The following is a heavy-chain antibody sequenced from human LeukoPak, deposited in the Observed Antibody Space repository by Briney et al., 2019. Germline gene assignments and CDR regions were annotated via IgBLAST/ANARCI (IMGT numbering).Heavy chain of an antibody. CDR1: GFTFSSYA. CDR3: ARDLLRVYSYGTFDY. CDR2: ISGSGGST. Sequence: PGGSLRLSCAASGFTFSSYAMSWVRQAPGKGLEWVSAISGSGGSTYYADSVKGRFTISRDNAKNTLYLQMNSLRAEDTAVYYCARDLLRVYSYGTFDYWGQGTLVTVSS. D-gene: IGHD5-18*01. V-gene: IGHV3-23*01. J-gene: IGHJ4*02.